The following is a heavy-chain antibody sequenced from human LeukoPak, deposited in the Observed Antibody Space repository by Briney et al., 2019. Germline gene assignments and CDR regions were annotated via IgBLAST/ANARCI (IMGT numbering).Heavy chain of an antibody. CDR1: GFTFSNAW. CDR2: ISGSGGST. CDR3: AKSGIGGSYSRVYYFDY. J-gene: IGHJ4*02. Sequence: PGGSLRLSCAASGFTFSNAWMSWVRQAPGKGLEWVSAISGSGGSTYYADSVKGRFTISRDNSKNTLYLQMNSLRAEDTAVYYCAKSGIGGSYSRVYYFDYWGQGTLVTVSS. V-gene: IGHV3-23*01. D-gene: IGHD1-26*01.